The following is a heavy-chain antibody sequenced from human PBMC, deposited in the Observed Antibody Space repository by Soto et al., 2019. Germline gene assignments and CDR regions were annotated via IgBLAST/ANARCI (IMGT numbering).Heavy chain of an antibody. CDR2: IYYSGST. V-gene: IGHV4-59*01. Sequence: QVQLQESGPGLVKPSETLSLTCTVSGGSISSYYWSWIRQPPAKGLEWIGYIYYSGSTNYNPSLKSRVTISVDTSKNQFSLKLSSVTAADTAVYYCARQNPYYYYGMDVWGQGTTVTVSS. CDR3: ARQNPYYYYGMDV. J-gene: IGHJ6*02. CDR1: GGSISSYY.